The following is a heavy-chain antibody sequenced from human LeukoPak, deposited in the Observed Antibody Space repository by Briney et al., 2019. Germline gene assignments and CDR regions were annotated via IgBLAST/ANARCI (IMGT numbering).Heavy chain of an antibody. D-gene: IGHD4-23*01. Sequence: SGTLSLTCAVYGGSFSGYYWSWIRQPPGKGLEWIGEINHSGSTNYNPSLKSRVTISVDTSKNQFSLKLSSVTAADTAVYYCAIDYGGNGGHDYWGQGTLVTVSS. CDR2: INHSGST. J-gene: IGHJ4*02. CDR1: GGSFSGYY. CDR3: AIDYGGNGGHDY. V-gene: IGHV4-34*01.